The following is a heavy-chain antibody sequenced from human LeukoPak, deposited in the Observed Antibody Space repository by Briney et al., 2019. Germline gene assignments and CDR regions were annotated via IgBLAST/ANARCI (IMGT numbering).Heavy chain of an antibody. Sequence: SETLSLTCTVSGGSISSYYWSWIRQPPGKGLEWIGYIYYSGSTNYNPSLKSRVTISVDTSKNQFSLKLSSVTAADTAVYYCARHQVLDKATDQWGQGILVTVSS. J-gene: IGHJ4*02. V-gene: IGHV4-59*01. CDR1: GGSISSYY. D-gene: IGHD5-24*01. CDR3: ARHQVLDKATDQ. CDR2: IYYSGST.